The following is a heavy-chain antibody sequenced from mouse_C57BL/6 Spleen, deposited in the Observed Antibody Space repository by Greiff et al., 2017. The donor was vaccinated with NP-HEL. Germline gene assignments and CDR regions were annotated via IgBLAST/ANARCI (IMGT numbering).Heavy chain of an antibody. D-gene: IGHD2-3*01. V-gene: IGHV5-17*01. CDR1: GFTFSDYG. J-gene: IGHJ4*01. Sequence: EVQRVESGGGLVKPGGSLKLSCAASGFTFSDYGMHWVRQAPEKGLEWVAYISSGSSTIYYADTVKGRFTISRDNAKNTLFLQMTSLRSEDTAMYYCARHAHDGYYDYAMDYWGQGTSVTVSS. CDR3: ARHAHDGYYDYAMDY. CDR2: ISSGSSTI.